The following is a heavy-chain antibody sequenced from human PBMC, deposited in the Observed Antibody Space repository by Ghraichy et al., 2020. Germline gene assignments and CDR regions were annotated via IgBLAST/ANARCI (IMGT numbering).Heavy chain of an antibody. J-gene: IGHJ5*02. CDR1: GGSISSGGYY. Sequence: SETLSLTCTFSGGSISSGGYYWSWIRQHPGKGLEWIGYIYYSGSTYYNPSLKSRVTISVDTSKNQFSLKLSSVTAADTAVYYCASSGYYDFWSGYSGRNWFDPWGQGTLVTVSS. CDR3: ASSGYYDFWSGYSGRNWFDP. V-gene: IGHV4-31*03. D-gene: IGHD3-3*01. CDR2: IYYSGST.